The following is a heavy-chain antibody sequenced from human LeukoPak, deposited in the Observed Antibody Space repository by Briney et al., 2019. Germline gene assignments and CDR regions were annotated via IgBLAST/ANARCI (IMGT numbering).Heavy chain of an antibody. V-gene: IGHV3-7*01. Sequence: GGSLRLSCVASGFTFSTYWMTWVRQAPGKGLEWVANINEDGSEKHSVDSVKGRFTVSRDNAKNSLYLQMNSLRVEDTAVYYCAREDAGGPDYWGQGTLVSVSS. CDR1: GFTFSTYW. CDR2: INEDGSEK. CDR3: AREDAGGPDY. J-gene: IGHJ4*02. D-gene: IGHD3-16*01.